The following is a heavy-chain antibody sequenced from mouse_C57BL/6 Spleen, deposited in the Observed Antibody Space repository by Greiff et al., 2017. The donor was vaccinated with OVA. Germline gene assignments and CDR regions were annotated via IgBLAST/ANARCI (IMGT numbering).Heavy chain of an antibody. J-gene: IGHJ1*03. CDR1: GYTFTDYE. Sequence: QVQLQQSGAELVRPGASVTLSCKASGYTFTDYEMHWVKQTPVHGLEWIGAIDPETGGTAYTQKFKGKAILTADKSSSTAYMELRRLTSEDSAVYYCTRRAYYGSSPWYFDVRGTGTTVTVSS. V-gene: IGHV1-15*01. D-gene: IGHD1-1*01. CDR3: TRRAYYGSSPWYFDV. CDR2: IDPETGGT.